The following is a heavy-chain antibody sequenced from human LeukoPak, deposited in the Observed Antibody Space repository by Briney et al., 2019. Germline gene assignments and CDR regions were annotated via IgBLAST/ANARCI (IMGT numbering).Heavy chain of an antibody. CDR1: GFTFSSYS. J-gene: IGHJ4*02. CDR2: ISSSSSYI. Sequence: KPGGSLRLSCAASGFTFSSYSMNWVRQAPGKGLEWVSSISSSSSYIYYADSVKGRFTISRDNAKNSLYLQMNNLRAEDTAIYYCARDPRGPYDSNGYYFDYWGQGTLVTVSS. V-gene: IGHV3-21*01. CDR3: ARDPRGPYDSNGYYFDY. D-gene: IGHD3-22*01.